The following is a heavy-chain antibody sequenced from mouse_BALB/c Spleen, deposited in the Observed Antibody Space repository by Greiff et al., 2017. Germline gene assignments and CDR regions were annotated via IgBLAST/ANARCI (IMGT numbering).Heavy chain of an antibody. D-gene: IGHD2-1*01. Sequence: EVKLMESGGGLVKPGGSLKLSCAASGFTFSSYTMSWVRQTPEKRLEWVATISSGGSYTYYPDSVKGRFTISRDNAKNTLYLQMSSLKSEDTAMYYCTRGEDYGNYRYAMDYWGQGTSVTVSS. CDR1: GFTFSSYT. CDR2: ISSGGSYT. CDR3: TRGEDYGNYRYAMDY. J-gene: IGHJ4*01. V-gene: IGHV5-6-4*01.